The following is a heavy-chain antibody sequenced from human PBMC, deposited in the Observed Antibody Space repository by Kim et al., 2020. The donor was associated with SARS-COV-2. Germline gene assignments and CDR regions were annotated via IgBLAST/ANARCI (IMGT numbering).Heavy chain of an antibody. Sequence: SETLSLTCAVYGRSFSGYYWSWIRQPPGKGLEWIGEINHSGSTIYNPSLKSRVTISVDTSKNQFSLKLSSVTAADTAVYYCARKRGYSYGYVQTEAHWYFDLWGRGTLVTVSS. CDR2: INHSGST. V-gene: IGHV4-34*01. CDR3: ARKRGYSYGYVQTEAHWYFDL. D-gene: IGHD5-18*01. CDR1: GRSFSGYY. J-gene: IGHJ2*01.